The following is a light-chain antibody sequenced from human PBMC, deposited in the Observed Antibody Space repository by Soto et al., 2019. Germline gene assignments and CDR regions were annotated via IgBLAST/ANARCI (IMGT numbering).Light chain of an antibody. V-gene: IGKV4-1*01. J-gene: IGKJ1*01. Sequence: DIVMTQSPDSLAVSLGERSTINCNSSQSVLYSSSNKNYLAWYQQKPGQPPKLLIYWASTRESGVPDRFSGSGSGTDFTLTISSLQAEDVAVYYCQQYYSTPRTFGQGTKVDIK. CDR1: QSVLYSSSNKNY. CDR3: QQYYSTPRT. CDR2: WAS.